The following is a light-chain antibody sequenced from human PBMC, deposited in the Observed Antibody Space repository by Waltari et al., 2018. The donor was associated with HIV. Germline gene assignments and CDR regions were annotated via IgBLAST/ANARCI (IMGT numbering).Light chain of an antibody. CDR2: VVS. Sequence: QSALTQPASLSGSPGQSFTIHCSGTGSDLGMYHLVHWYRQEPGKAPRLLIYVVSNRPSEISRRFSGSKARTTASLTISALQADDEGDYYCSAYTMSGSLVFGGGTKLTVL. CDR1: GSDLGMYHL. V-gene: IGLV2-14*01. J-gene: IGLJ2*01. CDR3: SAYTMSGSLV.